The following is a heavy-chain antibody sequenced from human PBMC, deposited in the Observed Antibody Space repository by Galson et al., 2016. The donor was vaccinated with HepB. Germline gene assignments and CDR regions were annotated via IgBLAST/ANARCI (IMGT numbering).Heavy chain of an antibody. D-gene: IGHD3-22*01. CDR2: LYYSETT. Sequence: SETLSLTCTVSGGSISNFHWSWVRQPPGKGLEWIGYLYYSETTNYNPSLKSRVTISIDTANKQVSLKLRSLTAADTAVYFCAIGITMILVEPAHWYFDLWGRGTLVTVSS. J-gene: IGHJ2*01. CDR1: GGSISNFH. V-gene: IGHV4-59*01. CDR3: AIGITMILVEPAHWYFDL.